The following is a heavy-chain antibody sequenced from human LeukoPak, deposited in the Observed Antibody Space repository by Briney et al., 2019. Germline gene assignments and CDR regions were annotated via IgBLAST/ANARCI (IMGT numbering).Heavy chain of an antibody. CDR1: GGSISSGDYY. J-gene: IGHJ3*02. V-gene: IGHV4-30-4*08. D-gene: IGHD1-26*01. Sequence: ASETLSLTCTVSGGSISSGDYYWSWIRQPPGKGLEWIGYIDYSGSTYYNPSLKSRVTISVDTSKNQFSLKLSSVTAADTAVYYCASGKLVGATSDAFDIWGQGTMVTVSS. CDR2: IDYSGST. CDR3: ASGKLVGATSDAFDI.